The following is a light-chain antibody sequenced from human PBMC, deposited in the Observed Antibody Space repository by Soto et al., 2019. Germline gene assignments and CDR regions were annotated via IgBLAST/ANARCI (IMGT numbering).Light chain of an antibody. CDR1: QNVSSY. J-gene: IGKJ4*01. Sequence: IVLTQSPATLSLSPGERATLSCRASQNVSSYLAWYQQRPGQAPRLLIYDASNRATVIPARFSGSGSGTDFTLTISSLEPEDFAVYYCQQRSNWPLTFGGGTKVEIK. V-gene: IGKV3-11*01. CDR2: DAS. CDR3: QQRSNWPLT.